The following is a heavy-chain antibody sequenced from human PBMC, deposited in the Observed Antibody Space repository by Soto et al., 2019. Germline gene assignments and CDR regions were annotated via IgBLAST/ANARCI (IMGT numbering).Heavy chain of an antibody. J-gene: IGHJ6*02. CDR1: GGSVSSGSYY. Sequence: QVQLQESGPGLVKPSETLSLTCTVSGGSVSSGSYYWSWIRQPPGKGLEWIGYIYYSGSTNYNPSLKSRVSTSVDTSKNQFSPKLSSVTAADTAVYYCARGIEGWYQGRYYYGMDVWGQGTTVTVSS. V-gene: IGHV4-61*01. CDR3: ARGIEGWYQGRYYYGMDV. D-gene: IGHD6-19*01. CDR2: IYYSGST.